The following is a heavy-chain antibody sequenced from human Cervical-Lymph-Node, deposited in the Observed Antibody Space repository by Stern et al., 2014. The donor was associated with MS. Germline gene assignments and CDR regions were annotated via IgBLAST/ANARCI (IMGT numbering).Heavy chain of an antibody. J-gene: IGHJ4*02. CDR1: GFSFSRYA. CDR3: ASAYSSSHYYFDY. CDR2: IWYDGSNP. D-gene: IGHD6-13*01. V-gene: IGHV3-33*01. Sequence: VESGGGVVQPGRSLRLSCAASGFSFSRYAMHWVRQAPGEGLEWVALIWYDGSNPYYADSVTGRFTISRDNFKNTLYLQMNSLRAEDTAVYYCASAYSSSHYYFDYWGQGTLVTVSS.